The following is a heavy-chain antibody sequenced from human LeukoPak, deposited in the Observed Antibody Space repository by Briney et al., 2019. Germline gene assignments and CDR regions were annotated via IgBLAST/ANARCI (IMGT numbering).Heavy chain of an antibody. CDR1: GFTVSSNY. D-gene: IGHD6-13*01. J-gene: IGHJ6*02. V-gene: IGHV3-66*01. CDR3: ARENFGIAAAGYSYYYGMDV. Sequence: GGSLRLSCAASGFTVSSNYMSWVRQAPGKGLEWVSVIYSGGSTYYADSVKGRFTISRDNSKNTLYLQMNSLRAEDTAVYYCARENFGIAAAGYSYYYGMDVWGQGTTVTVSS. CDR2: IYSGGST.